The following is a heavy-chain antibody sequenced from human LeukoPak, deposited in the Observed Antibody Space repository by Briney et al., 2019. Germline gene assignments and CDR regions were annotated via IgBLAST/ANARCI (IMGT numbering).Heavy chain of an antibody. CDR3: AREGSRLWFGELFAFDI. J-gene: IGHJ3*02. CDR2: INTNTGNP. V-gene: IGHV7-4-1*02. D-gene: IGHD3-10*01. CDR1: GYTFTSYA. Sequence: GASVKVSCKASGYTFTSYAMNWVRQAPGQGLEWMGWINTNTGNPTYAQGFTGRFVFSLDTSVSTAYLQISSLKAEDTAVYYCAREGSRLWFGELFAFDIWGQGTMVTASS.